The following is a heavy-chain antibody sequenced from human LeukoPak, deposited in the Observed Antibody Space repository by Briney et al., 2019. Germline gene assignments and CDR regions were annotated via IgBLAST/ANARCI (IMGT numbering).Heavy chain of an antibody. Sequence: SETLSLTCAVYGGSFSGYYWSWIRQPPGKGLEWIGEINHSGSTNYNPSLKSRVTISVDTSNNQFSLKMSSVTAADTAEYYCARDDCSAGTCYSNYFDYWGQGTLVTVSS. D-gene: IGHD2-15*01. CDR3: ARDDCSAGTCYSNYFDY. V-gene: IGHV4-34*01. J-gene: IGHJ4*02. CDR2: INHSGST. CDR1: GGSFSGYY.